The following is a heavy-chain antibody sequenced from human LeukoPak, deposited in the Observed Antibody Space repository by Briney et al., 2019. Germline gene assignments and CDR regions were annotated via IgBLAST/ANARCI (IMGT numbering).Heavy chain of an antibody. Sequence: SETLSLTCTVSGGSISSYYWSWIRQPAGKGLEWIGRIYTSGSTNYNPSLKSRVTMSVDTSKNQFSLKLSSVTAADTAVYYCARERLGVSSSGAGVDYRGQGTLVTVSS. D-gene: IGHD6-6*01. CDR3: ARERLGVSSSGAGVDY. J-gene: IGHJ4*02. CDR1: GGSISSYY. V-gene: IGHV4-4*07. CDR2: IYTSGST.